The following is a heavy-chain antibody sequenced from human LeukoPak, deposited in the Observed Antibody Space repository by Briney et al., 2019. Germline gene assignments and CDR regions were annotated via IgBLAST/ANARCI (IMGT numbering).Heavy chain of an antibody. Sequence: SETLSLTCTVSGGSISGGGYYWSWIRQHPGKGLEWIGYIYYSGSTYYNPSLKSRVTISVDTSKNQFSLKLSSVTAADTAVYYCARDTYYYDSSGYCYFDYWGQGTLVTVSS. V-gene: IGHV4-31*03. CDR1: GGSISGGGYY. J-gene: IGHJ4*02. D-gene: IGHD3-22*01. CDR2: IYYSGST. CDR3: ARDTYYYDSSGYCYFDY.